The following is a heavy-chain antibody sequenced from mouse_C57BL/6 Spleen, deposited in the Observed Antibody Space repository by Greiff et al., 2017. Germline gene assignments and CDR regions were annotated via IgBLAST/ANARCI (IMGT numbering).Heavy chain of an antibody. CDR1: GYTFTGYW. J-gene: IGHJ3*01. Sequence: SGAELMKPGASVKLSCKATGYTFTGYWIEWVKQRPGHGLEWIGEILPGSVSTNYNEKFKGKATFTADTSSITAYMQLSSLTTEDSAIYYCARSGGNYLAWWAYWGQGTLVTVSA. V-gene: IGHV1-9*01. D-gene: IGHD2-1*01. CDR2: ILPGSVST. CDR3: ARSGGNYLAWWAY.